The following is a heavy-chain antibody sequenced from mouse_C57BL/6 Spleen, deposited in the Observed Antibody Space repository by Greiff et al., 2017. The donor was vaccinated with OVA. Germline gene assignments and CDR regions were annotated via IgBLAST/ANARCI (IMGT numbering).Heavy chain of an antibody. V-gene: IGHV1-80*01. CDR2: IYPGDGDT. D-gene: IGHD1-1*01. CDR3: ARSGVYNYGVDY. Sequence: VQLQQSGAELVKPGASVKISCTASGYAFSSYWMNWVKQRPGKGLEWIGTIYPGDGDTNYNGKLKGKATMTADKSSSTAYMQLSSLTSEDSAVYFCARSGVYNYGVDYWGQGTTLTVSS. CDR1: GYAFSSYW. J-gene: IGHJ2*01.